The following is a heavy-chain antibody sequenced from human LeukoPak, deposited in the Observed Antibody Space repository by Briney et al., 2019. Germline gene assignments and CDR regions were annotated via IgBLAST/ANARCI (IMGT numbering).Heavy chain of an antibody. CDR2: ISSSSSTI. D-gene: IGHD6-6*01. Sequence: GGSLRLSCAASGFTFSSYTMNWVRQAPGKGLEWVSYISSSSSTIYYADSVKGRFTISRDNARNSLYLQMNSLRDKDTAVYYCARDEHLVDYYYYYMDVWGKGTTVTVSS. CDR1: GFTFSSYT. CDR3: ARDEHLVDYYYYYMDV. J-gene: IGHJ6*03. V-gene: IGHV3-48*02.